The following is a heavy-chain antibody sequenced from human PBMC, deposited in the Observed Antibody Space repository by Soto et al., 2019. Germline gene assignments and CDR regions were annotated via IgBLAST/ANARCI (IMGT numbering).Heavy chain of an antibody. CDR2: IYYSGST. J-gene: IGHJ6*02. Sequence: SETLSLTCTVSGGSISSSSYYWGWIRQPPGKGLEWIGSIYYSGSTYYNPSLKSRVTISVDTSKNQFSLKLSSVTAADTAVYYCARLLRSIGSIAASPHYYYGMDVWGQGTTVTVSS. CDR3: ARLLRSIGSIAASPHYYYGMDV. D-gene: IGHD6-6*01. V-gene: IGHV4-39*01. CDR1: GGSISSSSYY.